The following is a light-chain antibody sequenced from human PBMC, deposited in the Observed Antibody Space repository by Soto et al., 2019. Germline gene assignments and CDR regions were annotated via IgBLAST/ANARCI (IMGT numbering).Light chain of an antibody. V-gene: IGLV1-40*01. CDR1: STNIGSYYG. CDR2: DNS. J-gene: IGLJ2*01. Sequence: QSVLTQPPSVSGAPGQKVTISCVGSSTNIGSYYGVHWYQQLPGAAPKLLIYDNSNRPSGVADRFSGSKSGTSASLAITGLQPDDEADYFCQTYDSRLSASIFGGGTKLTV. CDR3: QTYDSRLSASI.